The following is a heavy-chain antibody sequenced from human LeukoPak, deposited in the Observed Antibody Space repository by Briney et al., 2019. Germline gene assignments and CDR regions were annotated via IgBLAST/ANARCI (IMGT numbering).Heavy chain of an antibody. D-gene: IGHD5-24*01. CDR2: ISPSNGST. J-gene: IGHJ5*02. V-gene: IGHV1-46*01. CDR1: GYTFTSNY. CDR3: ARDNSVRDEASWFNP. Sequence: ASVKVSCKASGYTFTSNYMDWVRQAPGQGPEWMGVISPSNGSTTYAQKFQGRVTLTRDMSTSTDYLELSSLRSEDTAVYYCARDNSVRDEASWFNPWGQGTLVTVSS.